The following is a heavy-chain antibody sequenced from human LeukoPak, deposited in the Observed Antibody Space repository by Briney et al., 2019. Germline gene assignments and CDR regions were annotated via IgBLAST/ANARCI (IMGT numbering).Heavy chain of an antibody. CDR2: VSGSGSTV. CDR3: VRQFAS. V-gene: IGHV3-48*01. Sequence: GGSLGLSCAASGFTFGDHIMNWVRQLPGKRLEWVAYVSGSGSTVYYADSVKGRFTVSRDNGKSSLYLQMNSVRVEDTALYYCVRQFASWGQGTLVTVSS. CDR1: GFTFGDHI. J-gene: IGHJ4*02.